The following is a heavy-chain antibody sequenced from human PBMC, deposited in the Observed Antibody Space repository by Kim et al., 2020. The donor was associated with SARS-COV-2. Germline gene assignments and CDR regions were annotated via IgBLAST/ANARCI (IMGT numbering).Heavy chain of an antibody. J-gene: IGHJ6*02. CDR3: ARDLTATGGNYYYYYGLDV. Sequence: ASVKVSCKASGYTFTSYYMHWVRQAPGQGLEWMGIINPSGGSTSYAQKFQGRVTMTRDTSTSTVYMELSSLRSEDTAVYYCARDLTATGGNYYYYYGLDVWRQGTTVTVS. CDR1: GYTFTSYY. D-gene: IGHD2-15*01. CDR2: INPSGGST. V-gene: IGHV1-46*03.